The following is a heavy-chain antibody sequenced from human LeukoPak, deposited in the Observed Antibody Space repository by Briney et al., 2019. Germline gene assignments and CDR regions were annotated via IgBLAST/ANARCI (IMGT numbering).Heavy chain of an antibody. Sequence: GGSLRLSCAASGFTFSSYWMSWVRQAPGKGLEWVANIKQDGSEKYYVDSVKGRFTISRDNAKNSLYLQMNSLRAEDTAVYYCARDPIAAAGTILVYYYGMDVWGQGTTVTVSS. J-gene: IGHJ6*02. CDR2: IKQDGSEK. V-gene: IGHV3-7*01. CDR1: GFTFSSYW. CDR3: ARDPIAAAGTILVYYYGMDV. D-gene: IGHD6-13*01.